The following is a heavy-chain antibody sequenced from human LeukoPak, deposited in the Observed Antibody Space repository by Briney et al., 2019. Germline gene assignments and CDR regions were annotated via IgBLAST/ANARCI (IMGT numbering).Heavy chain of an antibody. CDR2: ISSSSSYI. J-gene: IGHJ4*02. CDR3: ARVPLGYYFDY. D-gene: IGHD3-16*01. V-gene: IGHV3-21*01. Sequence: GGSLRLSCAASGFTFSSYSMNWVRQAPGKGLEWVSSISSSSSYIYYADSVKSRFTISRDNAKNSLYLQMNSLRAEDTAVYYCARVPLGYYFDYWGQGTLVTVSS. CDR1: GFTFSSYS.